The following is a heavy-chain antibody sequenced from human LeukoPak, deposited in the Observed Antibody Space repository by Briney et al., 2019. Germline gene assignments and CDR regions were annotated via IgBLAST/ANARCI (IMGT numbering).Heavy chain of an antibody. CDR2: IIPIFGTA. CDR1: GGTFSSYA. D-gene: IGHD3-22*01. V-gene: IGHV1-69*13. CDR3: ARATYYYDSRYYFDY. J-gene: IGHJ4*02. Sequence: SVKVSCKASGGTFSSYAISWVRQAPGQGLEWMGGIIPIFGTANYAQKFQGRVTITADESTSTAYMELSSLRSEDTAVYYCARATYYYDSRYYFDYWGQGTLVTVSS.